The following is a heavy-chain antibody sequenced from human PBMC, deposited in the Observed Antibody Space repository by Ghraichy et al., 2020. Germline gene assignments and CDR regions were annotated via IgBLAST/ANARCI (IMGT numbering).Heavy chain of an antibody. CDR2: IYTSGST. CDR3: ARDQASTYYYDSSGGFLH. D-gene: IGHD3-22*01. Sequence: SETLSLTCTVSGGSISSYYWSWIRQPAGKGLEWIGRIYTSGSTNYNPSVKSRVTMSVDTSKNQFSLKLSSVTAADTAVYYCARDQASTYYYDSSGGFLHWGQGTLVTVSS. CDR1: GGSISSYY. V-gene: IGHV4-4*07. J-gene: IGHJ1*01.